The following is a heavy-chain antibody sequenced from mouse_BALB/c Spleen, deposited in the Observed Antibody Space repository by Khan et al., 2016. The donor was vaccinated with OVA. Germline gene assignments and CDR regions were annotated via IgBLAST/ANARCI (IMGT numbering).Heavy chain of an antibody. V-gene: IGHV5-9-1*01. Sequence: EVELVESGGGLVEPGGSLKLSCAASGFTFSSFVMSWVRQTLEMRQEWVATISSAATHTYYPDRITGRFTITRDNAKTTLYLHMNSLRTDDTAMYYCTNGSSGGFAYWGLGTLVTVSA. CDR3: TNGSSGGFAY. D-gene: IGHD1-3*01. CDR1: GFTFSSFV. J-gene: IGHJ3*01. CDR2: ISSAATHT.